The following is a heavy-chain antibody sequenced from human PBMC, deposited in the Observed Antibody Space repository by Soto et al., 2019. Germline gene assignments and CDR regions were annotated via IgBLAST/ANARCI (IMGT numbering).Heavy chain of an antibody. CDR3: ASGMQWLVGPGDAFDI. D-gene: IGHD6-19*01. CDR2: ISAYNGNT. V-gene: IGHV1-18*01. Sequence: ASVKVSCKASGYTFTSYGISWVRQAPGQGLEWMGWISAYNGNTNYAQKLQGRVTMTTDTSTSTAYMELRSLRSDDTAVYYCASGMQWLVGPGDAFDIWRQGTMVTVSS. J-gene: IGHJ3*02. CDR1: GYTFTSYG.